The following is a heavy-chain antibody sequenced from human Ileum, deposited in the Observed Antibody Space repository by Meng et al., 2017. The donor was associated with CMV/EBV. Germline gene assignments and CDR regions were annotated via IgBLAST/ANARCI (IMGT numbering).Heavy chain of an antibody. CDR2: ISWDSGII. V-gene: IGHV3-9*01. CDR1: GFTFDSYA. CDR3: AKAYGPFVPTNFRYGMDF. D-gene: IGHD6-6*01. Sequence: SLKISCAASGFTFDSYAMYWVRQAPGKGLEWVSGISWDSGIIGYADSVKGRFTISRDNAKNSLYLQMNSLRTEDTALYYCAKAYGPFVPTNFRYGMDFWGQGTMVTVSS. J-gene: IGHJ6*02.